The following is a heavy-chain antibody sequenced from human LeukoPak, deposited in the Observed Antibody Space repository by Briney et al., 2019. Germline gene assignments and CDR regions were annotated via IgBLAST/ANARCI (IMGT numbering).Heavy chain of an antibody. Sequence: GGSLRLSCAASEFSFSTYGMHWVRQALGQGLGLVAYIHFDESNRHYIDSVNGRFTIYRDNSEDTLYLQMNSLRPEDTAVYYCAKDRGDFPHYFDYWGQGTLVTVSS. D-gene: IGHD3-10*01. J-gene: IGHJ4*02. V-gene: IGHV3-30*02. CDR3: AKDRGDFPHYFDY. CDR1: EFSFSTYG. CDR2: IHFDESNR.